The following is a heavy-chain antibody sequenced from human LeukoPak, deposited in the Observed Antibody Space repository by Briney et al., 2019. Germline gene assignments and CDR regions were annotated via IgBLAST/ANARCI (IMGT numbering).Heavy chain of an antibody. CDR2: FTSSSRSI. V-gene: IGHV3-21*01. CDR3: ARENSGIAATGIIDY. D-gene: IGHD6-13*01. CDR1: GFTFSSYS. Sequence: GGSLRLSCAASGFTFSSYSMTWVRQAPGKGLEWVSSFTSSSRSIYYADSVKGRFTISRDNAKKSLYLQMNSLRAEDTAIYYCARENSGIAATGIIDYWGQGTLVTVSS. J-gene: IGHJ4*02.